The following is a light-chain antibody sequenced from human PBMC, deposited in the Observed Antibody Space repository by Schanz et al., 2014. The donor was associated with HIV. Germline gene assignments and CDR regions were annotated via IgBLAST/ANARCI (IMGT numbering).Light chain of an antibody. CDR1: QSVGSY. V-gene: IGKV3-11*01. CDR2: GAS. J-gene: IGKJ1*01. CDR3: QQCSSWPGT. Sequence: EIVLTQSPATLSLSPGERATLSCRASQSVGSYLAWYQQKPGQAPRLLIYGASTRATGIPARFSGSGSGTDFTLTISRLEPEDFAVYYCQQCSSWPGTFGQGTKVEIK.